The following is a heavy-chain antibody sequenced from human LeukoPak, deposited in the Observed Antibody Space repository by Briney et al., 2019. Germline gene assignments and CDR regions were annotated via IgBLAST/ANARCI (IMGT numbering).Heavy chain of an antibody. D-gene: IGHD3-22*01. CDR2: ISYDGSNK. Sequence: PGGSLRLSCAASGFTSSSYAMHWVRQAPGKGLEWVAVISYDGSNKYYADSVKGRFTISRDNSKNTLYLQMNSLRAEDTAVYYCARGATMIVVVPPGAFWGQGTLVTVSS. CDR1: GFTSSSYA. J-gene: IGHJ4*02. V-gene: IGHV3-30-3*01. CDR3: ARGATMIVVVPPGAF.